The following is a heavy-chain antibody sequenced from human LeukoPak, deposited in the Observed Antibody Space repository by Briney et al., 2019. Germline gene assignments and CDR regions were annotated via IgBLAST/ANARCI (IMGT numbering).Heavy chain of an antibody. Sequence: SETLSLTCAVYGGSFSGYYWSWIRQPPGKGLEWIGEINHSGSTNYNPFLKSRVTISVDTSKNQFSLKLSSVTAADTAVYYCARVFVTTVTKYNWFDPWGQGTLVTVSS. V-gene: IGHV4-34*01. D-gene: IGHD4-17*01. CDR1: GGSFSGYY. CDR3: ARVFVTTVTKYNWFDP. J-gene: IGHJ5*02. CDR2: INHSGST.